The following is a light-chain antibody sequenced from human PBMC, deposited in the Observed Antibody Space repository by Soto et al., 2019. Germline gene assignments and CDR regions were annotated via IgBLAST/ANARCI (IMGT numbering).Light chain of an antibody. CDR3: QSYDSSLGGSV. Sequence: QSVLTQSPSVSGAPGQRVTISCTGSSSNVGAGFDVHWYQQLPGTAPKLLIYANNNRPSGVPDRFSGSKSGTSASLAITGLQAEDEADYYCQSYDSSLGGSVFGTGTQLTVL. CDR2: ANN. CDR1: SSNVGAGFD. J-gene: IGLJ1*01. V-gene: IGLV1-40*01.